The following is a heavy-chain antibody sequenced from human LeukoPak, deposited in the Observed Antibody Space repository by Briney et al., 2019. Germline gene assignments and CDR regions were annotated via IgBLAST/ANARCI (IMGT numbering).Heavy chain of an antibody. CDR1: GFTFSYSW. CDR3: ARGGLAVSRDY. Sequence: PGGSLRLSCAASGFTFSYSWMSWVRQAPGKGLEWVANIKQDGSEKYYVDSVKGRFTISRDNAKNSLYLQMNSLRAEDTAVYYCARGGLAVSRDYWGQGTLVTVSS. V-gene: IGHV3-7*01. J-gene: IGHJ4*02. D-gene: IGHD2-21*01. CDR2: IKQDGSEK.